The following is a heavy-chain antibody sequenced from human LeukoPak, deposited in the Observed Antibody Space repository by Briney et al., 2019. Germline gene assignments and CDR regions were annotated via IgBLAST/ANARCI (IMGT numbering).Heavy chain of an antibody. CDR2: IYYSGST. CDR1: GGSISSSNYY. Sequence: SETLSLTCTVSGGSISSSNYYWSWIRQPPGKGLEWIGYIYYSGSTNYNPSLKSRVTISVDTSKNQFSLKLSSVTAADTAVYYCARGSYDILTGYYYYFDYWGQGTLVTVSS. V-gene: IGHV4-61*01. CDR3: ARGSYDILTGYYYYFDY. D-gene: IGHD3-9*01. J-gene: IGHJ4*02.